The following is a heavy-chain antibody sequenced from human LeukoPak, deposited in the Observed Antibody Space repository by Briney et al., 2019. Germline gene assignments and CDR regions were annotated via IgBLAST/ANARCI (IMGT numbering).Heavy chain of an antibody. V-gene: IGHV4-34*01. Sequence: PSETLSLTCAVYGGSFSGYYWSWIRQPPGKGLEWIGEINHSGSTNYNPSLKNRVTISVDTSKNQFSLKLSSVTAADTAVYYCARASGSYLDWGQGTPVTVSS. D-gene: IGHD1-26*01. CDR1: GGSFSGYY. J-gene: IGHJ4*02. CDR2: INHSGST. CDR3: ARASGSYLD.